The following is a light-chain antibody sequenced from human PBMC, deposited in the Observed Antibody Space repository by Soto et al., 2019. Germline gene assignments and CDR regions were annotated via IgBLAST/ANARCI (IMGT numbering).Light chain of an antibody. CDR2: EVS. CDR1: GSDVGSYDL. CDR3: CSDATTTL. V-gene: IGLV2-23*02. Sequence: QSVLTQPASVSGSPGQSITISCTGTGSDVGSYDLVSWYQQHPGNAPKLMIYEVSKRPSGVSDRFSGSKSGNTASLTISGLQADDEADYYCCSDATTTLFGGGTKLTVL. J-gene: IGLJ2*01.